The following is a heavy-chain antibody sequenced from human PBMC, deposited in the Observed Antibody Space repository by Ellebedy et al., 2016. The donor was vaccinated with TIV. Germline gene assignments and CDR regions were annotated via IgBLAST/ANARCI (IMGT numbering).Heavy chain of an antibody. Sequence: SETLSLXXTVSSGSVSSGRHYLSWIRQPPGKGLEWIGYIYYTGTTNYNPSLKSRVSISVDTSKNQFSLKLSSVTAADTAIYSCTQGAWLDSWGQGTLVTVSS. V-gene: IGHV4-61*01. J-gene: IGHJ4*02. CDR3: TQGAWLDS. CDR1: SGSVSSGRHY. CDR2: IYYTGTT. D-gene: IGHD4/OR15-4a*01.